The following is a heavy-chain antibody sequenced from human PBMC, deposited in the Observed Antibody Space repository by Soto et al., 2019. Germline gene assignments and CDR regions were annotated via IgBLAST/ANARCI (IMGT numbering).Heavy chain of an antibody. CDR3: ARERAAPSWIDP. D-gene: IGHD6-6*01. J-gene: IGHJ5*02. V-gene: IGHV4-4*07. Sequence: KASETLSLTCTVSGGSITSNYWTWIRRTAGKGFEWIAGSYTSGTTDYNPSLKGRLSMSLHPSKNQFSLSLASVTAAGTGIYYCARERAAPSWIDPWGQGILVTVSS. CDR2: SYTSGTT. CDR1: GGSITSNY.